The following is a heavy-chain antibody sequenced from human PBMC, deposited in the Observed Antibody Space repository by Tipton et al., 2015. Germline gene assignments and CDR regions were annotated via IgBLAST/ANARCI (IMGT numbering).Heavy chain of an antibody. D-gene: IGHD4-23*01. J-gene: IGHJ4*02. Sequence: LRLSCAVSGYSISSGHYWGWIRQPPGKGLEWIGSIYHSGSTYYNPSLKSRVSISVDTSKNQFSLKLRSVTAADTAVYYCARARGRHGGLFDSWGQGILVTVSS. CDR1: GYSISSGHY. V-gene: IGHV4-38-2*01. CDR2: IYHSGST. CDR3: ARARGRHGGLFDS.